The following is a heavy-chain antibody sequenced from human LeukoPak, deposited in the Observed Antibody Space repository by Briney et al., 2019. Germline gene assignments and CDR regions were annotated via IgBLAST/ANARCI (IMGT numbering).Heavy chain of an antibody. CDR1: GLTISSNY. V-gene: IGHV3-53*01. D-gene: IGHD2-2*01. J-gene: IGHJ4*02. Sequence: GGSLRLSCAASGLTISSNYMNWVRQAPGKGLEWVSVIYSGGSTYYADSVKGRFTISRDNSKNTLYLQMNSLRVEDTAVYYCARSYCSSTSCPLDYWGQGTLVTVSS. CDR3: ARSYCSSTSCPLDY. CDR2: IYSGGST.